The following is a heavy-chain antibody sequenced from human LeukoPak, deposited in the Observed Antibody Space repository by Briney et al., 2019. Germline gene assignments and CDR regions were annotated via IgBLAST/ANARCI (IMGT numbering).Heavy chain of an antibody. CDR2: IKSKSDGETT. J-gene: IGHJ1*01. V-gene: IGHV3-15*01. CDR3: TTDRGSV. CDR1: GFTFTNVW. Sequence: PGGSLRLSCAASGFTFTNVWMSWVRQTPWMGLEWVGRIKSKSDGETTDYAAPVKGRFTISRDDAKTMVYLQMNSLKSEDTAVYYCTTDRGSVWGQGTLVTVSS.